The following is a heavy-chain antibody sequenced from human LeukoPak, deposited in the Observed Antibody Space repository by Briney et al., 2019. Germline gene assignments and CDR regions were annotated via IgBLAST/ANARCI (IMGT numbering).Heavy chain of an antibody. V-gene: IGHV3-15*01. CDR2: IKSKTDGGTT. CDR3: TTGIDSYGS. Sequence: WIRQPPGKGLEWVGRIKSKTDGGTTDYAAPVKGRFTISRDDSKNTLYLQMNSLKTEDTAVYYCTTGIDSYGSWGQGTLVTVSA. D-gene: IGHD5-18*01. J-gene: IGHJ5*02.